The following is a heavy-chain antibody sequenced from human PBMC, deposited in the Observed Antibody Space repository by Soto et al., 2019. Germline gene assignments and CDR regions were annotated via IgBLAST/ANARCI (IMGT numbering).Heavy chain of an antibody. CDR2: IYYSGST. D-gene: IGHD6-19*01. Sequence: QLQLQESGPGLVKPSETLSLTCTVSGGSISSSSYSWGWIRQPPGKGLEWIGSIYYSGSTYYNPSLKSRVTISVDTSKNQFSLKLSSVTAADTAVYYCATYSSGWYYFDYWGQGTLVTVSS. CDR3: ATYSSGWYYFDY. CDR1: GGSISSSSYS. J-gene: IGHJ4*02. V-gene: IGHV4-39*01.